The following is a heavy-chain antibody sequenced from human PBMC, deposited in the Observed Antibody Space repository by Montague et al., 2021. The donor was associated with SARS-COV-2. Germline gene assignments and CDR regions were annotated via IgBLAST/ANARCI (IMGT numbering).Heavy chain of an antibody. CDR1: GFTFSSSE. V-gene: IGHV3-48*03. CDR2: ISSSGRTI. J-gene: IGHJ3*02. Sequence: SLRLSCAASGFTFSSSEMNWVRQAPGKGLEWVSYISSSGRTIYYADSVKGRFTISRDNAKNSLYLQMNSLRAEDTAVYYCARSYYYDCSGYYPDAFDIWGQGTMVTVSS. D-gene: IGHD3-22*01. CDR3: ARSYYYDCSGYYPDAFDI.